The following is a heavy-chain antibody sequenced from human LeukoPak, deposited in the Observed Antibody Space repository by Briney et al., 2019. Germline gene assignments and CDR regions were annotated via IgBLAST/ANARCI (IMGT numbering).Heavy chain of an antibody. CDR1: GFTVSSNY. J-gene: IGHJ5*02. Sequence: PGGSLRLSCAASGFTVSSNYMSWVRQAPGKGLEWVSVIYSGGSTYYADSVKGRFTISRDNSKNTLYLQMNSLRAEDTAVYYCARDRYCSGGSCYGWFDPWGQGTLVTVSS. D-gene: IGHD2-15*01. CDR3: ARDRYCSGGSCYGWFDP. V-gene: IGHV3-53*01. CDR2: IYSGGST.